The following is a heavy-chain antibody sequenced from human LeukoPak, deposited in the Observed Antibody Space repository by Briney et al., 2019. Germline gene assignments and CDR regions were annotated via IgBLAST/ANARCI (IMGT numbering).Heavy chain of an antibody. Sequence: SETLSLTCAVYGGSFSGYYGSWIRQPPGKGLEWIGEINHSGSTNYNPSLKSRVTISVDTSKNQFSLKLSSVTAADTAVYYCARYYGGNIPDYWGQGTLVTVSS. CDR3: ARYYGGNIPDY. J-gene: IGHJ4*02. D-gene: IGHD4-23*01. CDR2: INHSGST. V-gene: IGHV4-34*01. CDR1: GGSFSGYY.